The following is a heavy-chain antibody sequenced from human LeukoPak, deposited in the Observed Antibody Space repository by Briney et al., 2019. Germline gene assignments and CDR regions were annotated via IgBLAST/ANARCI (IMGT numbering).Heavy chain of an antibody. V-gene: IGHV3-66*02. CDR2: LFCSGRT. Sequence: GGSLRLSCAASGFTVGSNYMNWVRQAPGKGLEWVSILFCSGRTYYADSVKGRFTISRDNSKNALFLQMNNMRTEDTAIYYCVRVRSSSWYFDLWGQGTLVTVSS. D-gene: IGHD6-13*01. CDR3: VRVRSSSWYFDL. J-gene: IGHJ4*02. CDR1: GFTVGSNY.